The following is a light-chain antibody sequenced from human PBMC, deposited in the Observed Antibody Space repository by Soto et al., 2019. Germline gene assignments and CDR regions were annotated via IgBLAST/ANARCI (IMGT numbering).Light chain of an antibody. Sequence: ALTQPASVSGSPGQSITISCTGTSSDVGGYNYVSWYQQHPGKAPKLMIYEVSNRPSGVSNRFSGSKSGNTASLTISGLQAEDEADYYCSSYTSSSTPYVVFGGGTKLTVL. CDR3: SSYTSSSTPYVV. J-gene: IGLJ2*01. V-gene: IGLV2-14*01. CDR1: SSDVGGYNY. CDR2: EVS.